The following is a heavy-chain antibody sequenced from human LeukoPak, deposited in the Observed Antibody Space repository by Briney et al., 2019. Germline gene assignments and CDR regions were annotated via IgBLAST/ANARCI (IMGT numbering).Heavy chain of an antibody. J-gene: IGHJ4*02. Sequence: PSETLSLTCAVYGGSFSGYYWSWIRQPPGKGLEWIGSIYYSGSTYYNPSLKSRVTISVDTSKNQFSLKLSSVTAADTAVYYCAGEIPTYFNYWPGNPWSPSP. V-gene: IGHV4-34*01. CDR2: IYYSGST. CDR1: GGSFSGYY. D-gene: IGHD2-2*02. CDR3: AGEIPTYFNY.